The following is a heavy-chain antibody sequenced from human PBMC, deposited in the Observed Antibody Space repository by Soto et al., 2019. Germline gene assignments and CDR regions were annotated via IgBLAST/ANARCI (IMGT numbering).Heavy chain of an antibody. CDR2: ISPGGDRI. CDR1: GFIFASYA. Sequence: EVQLVESGGGLVQPGGSLRLSCVASGFIFASYAMNWVRQAPGKGLEWVSYISPGGDRIYYADSLKGRITISRDNTRNALSLQINNLCDEDTDVYYCTKSSDSAGCGVDFWGQGTLVTVSS. J-gene: IGHJ4*02. CDR3: TKSSDSAGCGVDF. D-gene: IGHD6-19*01. V-gene: IGHV3-48*02.